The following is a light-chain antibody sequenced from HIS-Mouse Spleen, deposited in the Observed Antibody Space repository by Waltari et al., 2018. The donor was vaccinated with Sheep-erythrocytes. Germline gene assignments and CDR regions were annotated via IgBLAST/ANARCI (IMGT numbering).Light chain of an antibody. Sequence: DIQMTQSPSSLSVSVGDRVTITCQASQDISNYLNWYQQKPGKAPKLLIYDASNLETGVPSRFSGSGSGTDFTFTISSLQPEDIATYYCQQYDNLLTFGGGTK. CDR3: QQYDNLLT. J-gene: IGKJ4*01. V-gene: IGKV1-33*01. CDR2: DAS. CDR1: QDISNY.